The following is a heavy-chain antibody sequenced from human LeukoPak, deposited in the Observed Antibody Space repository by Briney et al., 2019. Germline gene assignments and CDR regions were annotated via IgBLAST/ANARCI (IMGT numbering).Heavy chain of an antibody. Sequence: GSSVKVSCKVSGGIFSNYVISWVRQAPGQGLEWMGGIIPIFGTANYAQKFQGRVTITTDESTSTAYMELSSLRSEGTAVYYCASQMGQSSVEPNRDYYYMDVWGKGTTVTVSS. D-gene: IGHD6-25*01. J-gene: IGHJ6*03. V-gene: IGHV1-69*05. CDR3: ASQMGQSSVEPNRDYYYMDV. CDR2: IIPIFGTA. CDR1: GGIFSNYV.